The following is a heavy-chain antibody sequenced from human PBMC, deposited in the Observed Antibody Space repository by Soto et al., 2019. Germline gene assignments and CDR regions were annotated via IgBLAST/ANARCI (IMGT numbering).Heavy chain of an antibody. D-gene: IGHD5-12*01. CDR3: ARESKKWPDF. V-gene: IGHV1-18*04. Sequence: QVQLVQSGGEVKKPGASVTVSCKASGYSFSSYTINWVRQAPGQGLEWLGWIRAYNGNTKYVEKLQGRVTMTTDTSTGTAYMELRNLRSDDTAVYYCARESKKWPDFWGPGTLVTVSS. CDR1: GYSFSSYT. J-gene: IGHJ4*02. CDR2: IRAYNGNT.